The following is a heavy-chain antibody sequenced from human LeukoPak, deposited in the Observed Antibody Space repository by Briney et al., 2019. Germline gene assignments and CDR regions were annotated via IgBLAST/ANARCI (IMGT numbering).Heavy chain of an antibody. V-gene: IGHV1-69*05. CDR1: GGTFSSYA. J-gene: IGHJ4*02. D-gene: IGHD4-23*01. CDR2: IIPIFGTA. CDR3: ARARDYGGNPYYFDY. Sequence: GASVKVSCKASGGTFSSYAISWVRQAPGQGLEWMGGIIPIFGTANYAQKFQGRVTITTDESTGTAYMELSSLRSEDTAVYYCARARDYGGNPYYFDYWGQGTLVTVSS.